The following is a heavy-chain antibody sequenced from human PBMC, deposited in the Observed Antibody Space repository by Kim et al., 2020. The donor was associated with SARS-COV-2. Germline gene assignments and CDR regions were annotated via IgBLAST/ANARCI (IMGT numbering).Heavy chain of an antibody. CDR2: IKPKNGDT. CDR3: AKSLRNSDWYCFGMDV. D-gene: IGHD4-17*01. CDR1: GYTFIDYY. J-gene: IGHJ6*02. V-gene: IGHV1-2*02. Sequence: ASVKVSCRASGYTFIDYYIHWVRQAPGQGLEWVGLIKPKNGDTKFSQKFQGRVSMTTDRTTSTAYMELNRLRSDDTAVYYCAKSLRNSDWYCFGMDVWGQGTTVSVSS.